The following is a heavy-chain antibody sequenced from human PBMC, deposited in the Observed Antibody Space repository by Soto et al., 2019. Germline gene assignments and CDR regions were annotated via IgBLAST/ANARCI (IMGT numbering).Heavy chain of an antibody. CDR3: ERGGGDFWSYYYYGMDV. CDR1: GYTFTSYG. CDR2: ISAYNGNT. V-gene: IGHV1-18*01. J-gene: IGHJ6*02. D-gene: IGHD3-3*01. Sequence: ASVRVSCKASGYTFTSYGISWVRQAPGQGLEWMGWISAYNGNTNYAQKLQGRVTMTTDTSTSTAYMELRSLRSDDTAVYYCERGGGDFWSYYYYGMDVWGQGTTVTVSS.